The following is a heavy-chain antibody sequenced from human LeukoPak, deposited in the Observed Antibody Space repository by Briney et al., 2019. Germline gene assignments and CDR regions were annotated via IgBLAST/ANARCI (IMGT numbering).Heavy chain of an antibody. D-gene: IGHD2-15*01. J-gene: IGHJ6*03. Sequence: ASVKVSCKVSGYTLTELSMHWVRQAPGKGLEWMGGFDPEDGETIYAQKFQGRVTMTEDTSTDTAYMEVSSLRSEDTAVYYCATPYYSGGSYHYYYMDVWGKGTTVTVSS. CDR1: GYTLTELS. CDR2: FDPEDGET. CDR3: ATPYYSGGSYHYYYMDV. V-gene: IGHV1-24*01.